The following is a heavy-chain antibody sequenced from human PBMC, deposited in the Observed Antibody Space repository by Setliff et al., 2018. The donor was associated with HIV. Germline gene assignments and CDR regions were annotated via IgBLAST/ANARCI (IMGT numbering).Heavy chain of an antibody. V-gene: IGHV4-4*01. J-gene: IGHJ4*02. CDR3: AREDSSYHYFDS. CDR2: IYHSEYT. D-gene: IGHD3-22*01. CDR1: GGPISSDNW. Sequence: PSETLSLTCAVSGGPISSDNWWTWVRQPPGKGLEWIGEIYHSEYTNYNASLKSRVSMSVDKSKNQFSLKLRSVTAADTAVYWCAREDSSYHYFDSWGQGMLVTVSS.